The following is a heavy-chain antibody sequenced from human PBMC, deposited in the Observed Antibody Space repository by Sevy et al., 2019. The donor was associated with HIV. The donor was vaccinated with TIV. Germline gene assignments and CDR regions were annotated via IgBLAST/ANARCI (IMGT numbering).Heavy chain of an antibody. V-gene: IGHV1-46*01. Sequence: ASVKVSCKASGYTFTGYYMHWVRQAPGQGLEWMGRINPGGGSTSYTQKFQGRVTMARDTSTSTVYMELSSLRPDDPAVYYCARSASCGGDCYYFDYWGQGTLVTVSS. J-gene: IGHJ4*02. CDR3: ARSASCGGDCYYFDY. D-gene: IGHD2-21*02. CDR1: GYTFTGYY. CDR2: INPGGGST.